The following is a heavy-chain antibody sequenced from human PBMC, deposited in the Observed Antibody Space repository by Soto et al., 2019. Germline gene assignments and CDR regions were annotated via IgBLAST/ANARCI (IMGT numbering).Heavy chain of an antibody. J-gene: IGHJ6*02. D-gene: IGHD2-15*01. Sequence: QVQLVQSGAEVKKPGSSVTVSCKASGGTFGNSAISWVRQAPGQGLEWMGGIIPIFPTPDYAQKFQGRVTITADESTTTAYIALKSQKSDDTAVDYCARDKDRQQVGGNYYSGIYVWGQGTRVTVSS. CDR3: ARDKDRQQVGGNYYSGIYV. CDR2: IIPIFPTP. V-gene: IGHV1-69*12. CDR1: GGTFGNSA.